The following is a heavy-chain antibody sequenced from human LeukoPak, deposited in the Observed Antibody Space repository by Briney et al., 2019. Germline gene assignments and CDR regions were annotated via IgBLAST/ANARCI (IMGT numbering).Heavy chain of an antibody. CDR1: GLTSDDYA. CDR2: ISGDGGST. J-gene: IGHJ6*02. V-gene: IGHV3-43*02. Sequence: GGSLRLSCAASGLTSDDYAMHWVRQAPGKGLEWVSLISGDGGSTYYADSVKGRLTISRDNSKNSLYLQMNSLRTEDTALYYCAKDRDSNYGYYYYGMDVWGQGATVTVSS. D-gene: IGHD4-11*01. CDR3: AKDRDSNYGYYYYGMDV.